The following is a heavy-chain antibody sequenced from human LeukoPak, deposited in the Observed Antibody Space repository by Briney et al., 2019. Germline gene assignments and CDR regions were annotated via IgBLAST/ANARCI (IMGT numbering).Heavy chain of an antibody. D-gene: IGHD6-19*01. CDR1: GFTLSGYW. J-gene: IGHJ3*02. CDR3: ARAVAGTRNAFDI. CDR2: LNSDGSST. Sequence: GGSLRLSCVASGFTLSGYWMHRVRQATGKGLVWVSRLNSDGSSTNYADSVKGRFTISRDSAKNTLYLQMNSLRAEDTAVYYCARAVAGTRNAFDIWGQGTMVTVSS. V-gene: IGHV3-74*01.